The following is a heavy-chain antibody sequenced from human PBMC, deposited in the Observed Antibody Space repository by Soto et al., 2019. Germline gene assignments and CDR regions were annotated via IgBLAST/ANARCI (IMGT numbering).Heavy chain of an antibody. CDR2: ISYDGSNK. CDR3: ARDILSGYNYANWGTAAIGVDY. V-gene: IGHV3-30-3*01. Sequence: QVQLVESGGGVVQPGRSLRLSCAASGFSFSTYAIHWVRQAPGKGLEWVALISYDGSNKYYADSVKGRFTISRDNSKNTLYLQMNSLRAEDTAVYYCARDILSGYNYANWGTAAIGVDYWGQGTLVTVSS. D-gene: IGHD5-12*01. CDR1: GFSFSTYA. J-gene: IGHJ4*02.